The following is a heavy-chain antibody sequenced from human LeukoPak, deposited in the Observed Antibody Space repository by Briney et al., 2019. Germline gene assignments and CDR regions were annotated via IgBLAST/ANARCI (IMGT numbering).Heavy chain of an antibody. D-gene: IGHD3-22*01. CDR3: ARGDSSGYLYFQH. Sequence: VASVKVSCKASGYTFTGYYMHWVRQAPGQGLEWMGWMNPNSGNTGYAQKFQGRVTMTRNTSISTAYMELSSLRSEDTAVYYCARGDSSGYLYFQHWGQGTLVTVSS. CDR1: GYTFTGYY. J-gene: IGHJ1*01. CDR2: MNPNSGNT. V-gene: IGHV1-8*02.